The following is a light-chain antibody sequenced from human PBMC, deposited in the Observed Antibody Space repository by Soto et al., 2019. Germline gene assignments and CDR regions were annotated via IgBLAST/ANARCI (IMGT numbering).Light chain of an antibody. Sequence: QPGLNQPAFGSGSPGQSITISCTGTSSDVGGYNYVSWYQQHPGKAPKLMIYDVSNRPSGVSNRFSGSKSGNTASLTISGLQAEDEADYYCSSYTSSSTLFYVFGTGTKVTVL. V-gene: IGLV2-14*01. CDR2: DVS. CDR1: SSDVGGYNY. J-gene: IGLJ1*01. CDR3: SSYTSSSTLFYV.